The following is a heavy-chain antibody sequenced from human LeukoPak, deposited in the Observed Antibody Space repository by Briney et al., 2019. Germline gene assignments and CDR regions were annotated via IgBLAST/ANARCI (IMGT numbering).Heavy chain of an antibody. J-gene: IGHJ4*02. Sequence: QSGGSLRLSCAASGFTFSSYGMHWVRQAPGKGLEWVAVIWYGGSNKYYADSVKGRFTISRDNSKNTLYLQMNSLRAEDTAVYYCAKDVYSGSYHFDYWGQGTLVTVSS. D-gene: IGHD1-26*01. CDR3: AKDVYSGSYHFDY. CDR2: IWYGGSNK. V-gene: IGHV3-33*06. CDR1: GFTFSSYG.